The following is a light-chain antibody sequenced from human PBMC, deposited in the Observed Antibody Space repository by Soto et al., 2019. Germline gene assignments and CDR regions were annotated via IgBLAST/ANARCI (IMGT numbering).Light chain of an antibody. V-gene: IGKV3-15*01. Sequence: EIVMTQSPATLSVSPGERATLSCRASQSVSSNLAWYQQKPGQAPRPLIYDASTRASGIPARFSGSGSRTECTLTLSSLQSEDFAVYYCQQYDNWPPYTFGQGTKLQIK. CDR1: QSVSSN. CDR2: DAS. CDR3: QQYDNWPPYT. J-gene: IGKJ2*01.